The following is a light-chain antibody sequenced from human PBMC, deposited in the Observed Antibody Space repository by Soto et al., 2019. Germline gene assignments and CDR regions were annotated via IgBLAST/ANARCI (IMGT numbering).Light chain of an antibody. J-gene: IGKJ1*01. V-gene: IGKV3-20*01. CDR1: QSVGGSY. Sequence: EIVLTQSPGTLSLSPGERATLSCRASQSVGGSYLAWFQQKPGQAPRLLIYVASTRATGVPDRFSGSGSATDFSLTINRLEHEDFAVYYCQHYGSSPWTFGQGTKVEIK. CDR3: QHYGSSPWT. CDR2: VAS.